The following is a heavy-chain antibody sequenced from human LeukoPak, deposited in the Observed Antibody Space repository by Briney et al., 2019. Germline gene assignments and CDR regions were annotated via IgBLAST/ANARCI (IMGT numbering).Heavy chain of an antibody. D-gene: IGHD5-18*01. CDR2: IRSKLHGGTT. CDR1: GFTLGDYA. CDR3: TGDRGYSYGYGDY. V-gene: IGHV3-49*04. J-gene: IGHJ4*02. Sequence: PGRSLRLSCKASGFTLGDYAMSWVRQAPGKGLERVGFIRSKLHGGTTEYAASVKDRFTISRDDSKNIAYLQMNSLKNEDTAVYYCTGDRGYSYGYGDYWGQGTLVTVSS.